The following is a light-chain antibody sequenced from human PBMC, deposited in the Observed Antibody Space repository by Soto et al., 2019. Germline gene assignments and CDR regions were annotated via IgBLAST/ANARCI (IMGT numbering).Light chain of an antibody. CDR1: NIGTKS. Sequence: SYELTQPPSVSVAPGQTARITCGGNNIGTKSVHWYQQRPGQAPVLVVYDDGDRPSGIPERFSGSNSGNTATLTISRVEAEDEADYYCQVWDSSTDHYVFGTGTKLTVL. V-gene: IGLV3-21*02. CDR3: QVWDSSTDHYV. CDR2: DDG. J-gene: IGLJ1*01.